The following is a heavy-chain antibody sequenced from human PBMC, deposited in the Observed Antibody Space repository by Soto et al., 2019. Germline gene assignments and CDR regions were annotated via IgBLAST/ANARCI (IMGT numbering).Heavy chain of an antibody. D-gene: IGHD5-12*01. V-gene: IGHV4-59*08. Sequence: QVQLQESGPGLVKPSETLSLTCTVSGWSISSYYWSWIRQPPGKGLEWIGYIYYRANPNYNPSLKSRVTISQDTSKNQFSLKLSSVTAADTAVYYCVRHYGDGYDYLDYWGQGTLVTVSS. CDR2: IYYRANP. J-gene: IGHJ4*02. CDR3: VRHYGDGYDYLDY. CDR1: GWSISSYY.